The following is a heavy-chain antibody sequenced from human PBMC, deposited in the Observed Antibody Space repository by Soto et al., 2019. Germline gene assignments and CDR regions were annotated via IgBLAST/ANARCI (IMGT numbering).Heavy chain of an antibody. CDR3: ARGRSLGYSSSWHPFDY. Sequence: EVQLVESGGGLVKPGGSLRLSCAASGFTFSSYSMNWVRQAPGKGLEWVSSISSSSSYIYYADSVKGRFTISRDNAKNSLYLQMNSLRAEDTAVYYCARGRSLGYSSSWHPFDYWGQGTLVTVSS. V-gene: IGHV3-21*01. CDR2: ISSSSSYI. D-gene: IGHD6-13*01. CDR1: GFTFSSYS. J-gene: IGHJ4*02.